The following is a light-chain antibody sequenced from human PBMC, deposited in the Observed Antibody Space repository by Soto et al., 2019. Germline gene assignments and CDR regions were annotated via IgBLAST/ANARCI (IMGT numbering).Light chain of an antibody. J-gene: IGKJ5*01. CDR1: QSFSGH. CDR3: QQRSNCPPIT. CDR2: DAS. Sequence: EIVLTQSPDTLSLSPGERATLSCRASQSFSGHLAWYQQKPGQAPRLLIYDASNRATGIPARFSGSGSGTDFTLTISSLEPEDFAVYYCQQRSNCPPITFGQGTRLEI. V-gene: IGKV3-11*01.